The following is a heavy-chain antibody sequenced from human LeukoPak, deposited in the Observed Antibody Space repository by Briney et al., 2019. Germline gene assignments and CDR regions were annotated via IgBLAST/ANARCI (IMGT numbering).Heavy chain of an antibody. Sequence: ASVKVSCKASGYTFTGYYMHWVRQAPGQGLEWMGRINPNSGGTNYAQKFQGRVTMTRDTSISTAYMELSRLRSDDTAVYYCASDSSGWYVPADYWGQGTLVTVSS. CDR1: GYTFTGYY. V-gene: IGHV1-2*06. CDR3: ASDSSGWYVPADY. J-gene: IGHJ4*02. D-gene: IGHD6-19*01. CDR2: INPNSGGT.